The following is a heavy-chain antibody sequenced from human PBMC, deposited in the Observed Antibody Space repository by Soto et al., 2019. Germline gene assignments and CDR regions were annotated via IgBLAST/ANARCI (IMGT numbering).Heavy chain of an antibody. CDR1: GGSISTTSYF. V-gene: IGHV4-39*01. CDR3: ARRSRVPAAVFDS. Sequence: PSETLSLTCTVSGGSISTTSYFWGWIRQPPGKGLEWVGSIYYSGITYYNPSLKSRVSLSIDTSENQFSLNLTSVTAADTAVYYCARRSRVPAAVFDSWGQGTLVTVSS. CDR2: IYYSGIT. D-gene: IGHD2-2*01. J-gene: IGHJ4*02.